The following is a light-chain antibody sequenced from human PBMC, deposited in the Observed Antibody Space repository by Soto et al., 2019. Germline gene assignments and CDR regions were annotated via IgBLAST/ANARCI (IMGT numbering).Light chain of an antibody. CDR2: GAS. Sequence: EIVLTQFPGTLSLSPGERATLSFRASQSVSSSYLAWYQQKPGQAPRLLIYGASSRATGIPDRFSGSGSGTDFTLTISRLEPEDFAVYYCQQYGSSPFTFGPGTKVDIK. CDR3: QQYGSSPFT. V-gene: IGKV3-20*01. CDR1: QSVSSSY. J-gene: IGKJ3*01.